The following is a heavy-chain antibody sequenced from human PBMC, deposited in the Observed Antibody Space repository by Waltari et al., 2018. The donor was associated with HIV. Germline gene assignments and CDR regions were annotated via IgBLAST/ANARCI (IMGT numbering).Heavy chain of an antibody. D-gene: IGHD6-13*01. CDR1: GGSISSSNSY. J-gene: IGHJ2*01. Sequence: QLQLQESGPGLVKPSETLSLTCTVSGGSISSSNSYWGWIRQPPGKGLEWIGNIYYSGSAYYNPSLKSRVTISVDASKNQFSLKLSSVTAADTAVYYCARLLAAALYFDLWGRGTLVTVSS. V-gene: IGHV4-39*01. CDR3: ARLLAAALYFDL. CDR2: IYYSGSA.